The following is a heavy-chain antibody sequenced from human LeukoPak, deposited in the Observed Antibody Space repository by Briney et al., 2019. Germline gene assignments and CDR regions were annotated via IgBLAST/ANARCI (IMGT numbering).Heavy chain of an antibody. J-gene: IGHJ4*02. V-gene: IGHV5-10-1*04. CDR1: GYSFTSYW. Sequence: GESLKISCKGSGYSFTSYWISWVRQMPGKGLEWMGRIDPSDSYTNYSPSFQGQVTISADKSVSTAYLQWSSLKASDTAMYYCARLEGGLLEDWGQGTLVTVSS. CDR3: ARLEGGLLED. CDR2: IDPSDSYT. D-gene: IGHD1-26*01.